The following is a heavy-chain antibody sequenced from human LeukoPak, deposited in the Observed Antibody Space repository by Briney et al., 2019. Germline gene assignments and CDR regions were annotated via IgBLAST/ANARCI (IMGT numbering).Heavy chain of an antibody. CDR1: GFTVSSNS. CDR3: ARRAGAYSHPYDY. CDR2: IYNSSRI. D-gene: IGHD4/OR15-4a*01. J-gene: IGHJ4*02. V-gene: IGHV3-53*01. Sequence: PGGSLRLSCTVSGFTVSSNSMSWVRQAPGKGLEWVSFIYNSSRIHYSDSVKGRFTISRDNSKNTLYLQMNSLRAKDTAVYYCARRAGAYSHPYDYWGQGTLVTVSS.